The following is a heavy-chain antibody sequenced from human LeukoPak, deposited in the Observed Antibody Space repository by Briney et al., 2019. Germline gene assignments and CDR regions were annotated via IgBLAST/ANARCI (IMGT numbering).Heavy chain of an antibody. V-gene: IGHV3-30*02. CDR2: IRYDGSNK. CDR3: ARDARQQLVERFDY. Sequence: GGSLRLSCAASGFTFSSYAMHWVRQAPGKGLEWVAFIRYDGSNKYYADSVKGRFTISRDNSKNTLYLQMNSLRAEDTAVYYCARDARQQLVERFDYWGQGTLVTVSS. D-gene: IGHD6-13*01. CDR1: GFTFSSYA. J-gene: IGHJ4*02.